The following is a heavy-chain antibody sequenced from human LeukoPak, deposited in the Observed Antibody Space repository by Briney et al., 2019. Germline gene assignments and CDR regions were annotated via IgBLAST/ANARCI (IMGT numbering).Heavy chain of an antibody. CDR1: GYSISSGYY. V-gene: IGHV4-4*07. J-gene: IGHJ4*02. D-gene: IGHD5-12*01. CDR2: IYTSGST. Sequence: SETLSLTCTVSGYSISSGYYWSWIRQPAGKGLEWIGRIYTSGSTNYNPSLKSRVTMSVDTSKNQFSLKLSSVTAADTAVYYCARGPYEHFDYWGQGTLVTVSS. CDR3: ARGPYEHFDY.